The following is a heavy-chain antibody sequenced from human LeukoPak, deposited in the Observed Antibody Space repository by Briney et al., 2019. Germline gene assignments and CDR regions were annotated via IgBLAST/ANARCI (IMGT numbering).Heavy chain of an antibody. Sequence: PGGSLRLSCAASGFTFSSYWMNWARQAPGKGLEWVASINHNGNVNYYVDSVKGRFTISRDNAKNSLYLQMSNLRAEDTAVYYCATGITICRDWGQGTLVTVSS. V-gene: IGHV3-7*03. CDR2: INHNGNVN. D-gene: IGHD3-3*01. CDR3: ATGITICRD. J-gene: IGHJ4*02. CDR1: GFTFSSYW.